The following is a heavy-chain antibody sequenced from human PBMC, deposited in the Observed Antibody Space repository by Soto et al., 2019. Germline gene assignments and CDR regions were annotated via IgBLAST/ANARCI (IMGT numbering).Heavy chain of an antibody. J-gene: IGHJ5*02. D-gene: IGHD3-10*01. V-gene: IGHV4-30-4*01. CDR1: GDSMGSGDYY. Sequence: QVQLQESGPGLVKPSQTLSLTCTVSGDSMGSGDYYWTWIRQPPGKGLEWVGYIYYIGTTFYNPSLESRVNISLDPSKNPFSLRLTSVTAADTAVYYCSRGSTYYGFLTWGQGTLVTVSS. CDR2: IYYIGTT. CDR3: SRGSTYYGFLT.